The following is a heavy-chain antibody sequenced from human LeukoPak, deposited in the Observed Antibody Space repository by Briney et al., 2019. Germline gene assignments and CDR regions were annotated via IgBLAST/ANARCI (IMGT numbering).Heavy chain of an antibody. CDR1: GFTFSDYG. D-gene: IGHD3-3*01. Sequence: GGSLRLSCAASGFTFSDYGMNWVRQTQGKGLEWLAFIQNDGSKTFYDDSVKCLFTLFTDNSNNSLYLHITSLRFVDTSIYFCAKDKVRYYTSRCSGLVDTWGQGTLVTVSS. V-gene: IGHV3-30*02. CDR3: AKDKVRYYTSRCSGLVDT. CDR2: IQNDGSKT. J-gene: IGHJ5*02.